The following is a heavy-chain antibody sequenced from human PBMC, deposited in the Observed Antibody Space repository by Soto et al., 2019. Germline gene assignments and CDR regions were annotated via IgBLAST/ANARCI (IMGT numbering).Heavy chain of an antibody. V-gene: IGHV3-23*01. J-gene: IGHJ5*02. CDR1: GVRFGGYA. CDR3: APVIFFHLTFVT. D-gene: IGHD3-3*02. Sequence: GGSLRLSCEASGVRFGGYAMSWVRQAPGKGLEWVASISGDGDTSYYGDAVKDRFTLSRDNFNNTLFLKMSSLRAGDTAIYYCAPVIFFHLTFVTWGKETSVTSPQ. CDR2: ISGDGDTS.